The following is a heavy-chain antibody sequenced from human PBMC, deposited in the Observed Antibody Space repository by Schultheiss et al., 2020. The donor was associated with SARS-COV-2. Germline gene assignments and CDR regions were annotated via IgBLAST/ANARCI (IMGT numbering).Heavy chain of an antibody. V-gene: IGHV4-39*07. J-gene: IGHJ6*03. Sequence: SQTLSLTCTVSGGSISSSSYYWGWIRQPPGKGLEWIGGINHRGIAYYKPSLKSRVNISIDTSKKQFSLRLSSVTAADTAVYYCARDHLSYDFWNGNFYFYYVDVWGKGTTVTVSS. CDR3: ARDHLSYDFWNGNFYFYYVDV. D-gene: IGHD3-3*01. CDR2: INHRGIA. CDR1: GGSISSSSYY.